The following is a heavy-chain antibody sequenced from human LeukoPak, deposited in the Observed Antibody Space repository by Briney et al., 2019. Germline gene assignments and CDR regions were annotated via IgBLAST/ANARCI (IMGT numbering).Heavy chain of an antibody. V-gene: IGHV3-23*01. D-gene: IGHD5-12*01. CDR2: ISGSGGST. CDR3: ANTWIFDY. Sequence: GGTLRLSCAASGFTFSSYGMSWVRQAPGKGLEWVSAISGSGGSTYYADSVKGRFTISRDNSKNTLYLQMNRLRAEETAVYYGANTWIFDYWGQGTLVTVSS. CDR1: GFTFSSYG. J-gene: IGHJ4*02.